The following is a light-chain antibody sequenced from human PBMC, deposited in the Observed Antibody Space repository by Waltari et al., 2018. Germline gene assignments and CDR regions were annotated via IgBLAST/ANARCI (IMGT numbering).Light chain of an antibody. V-gene: IGKV3-15*01. Sequence: EIVMTPSPATLSVSPGESATLSCRASQSISSNLAWYQQKPGQSPRLLFYGASIRATGIPARFSGSGSGTEFTLTINSMQSEDFAVYYCQQYNNWPLLFGQGTKVEIK. J-gene: IGKJ1*01. CDR1: QSISSN. CDR3: QQYNNWPLL. CDR2: GAS.